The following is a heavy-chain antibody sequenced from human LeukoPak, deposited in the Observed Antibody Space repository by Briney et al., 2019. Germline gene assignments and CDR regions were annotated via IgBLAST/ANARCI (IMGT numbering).Heavy chain of an antibody. CDR2: ITGTGHIT. J-gene: IGHJ4*02. CDR1: GFTFSSYG. V-gene: IGHV3-23*01. CDR3: ARRKASGYSSGWHFDY. D-gene: IGHD6-19*01. Sequence: GGSLRLSCAASGFTFSSYGMSWVRQAPGKGREWVSAITGTGHITYYADSVKGRFTISRDNSKNTLYLQMNSLRAEDTAVYYCARRKASGYSSGWHFDYWGQGTLVTVSS.